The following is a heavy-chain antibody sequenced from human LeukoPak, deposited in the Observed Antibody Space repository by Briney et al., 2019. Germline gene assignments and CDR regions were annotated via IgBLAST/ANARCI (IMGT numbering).Heavy chain of an antibody. D-gene: IGHD3-22*01. CDR2: ISSSSSYI. CDR1: GFTFSSYS. V-gene: IGHV3-21*01. Sequence: PGGSLRLSCAASGFTFSSYSMNWVRQAPGKGLEWVSSISSSSSYIYYADSVKGRFTISRDNAKNSLYLQMNSLRAEDTAVCYCARSQTGYYYDSSGPPDYWGQGTLVTVSS. J-gene: IGHJ4*02. CDR3: ARSQTGYYYDSSGPPDY.